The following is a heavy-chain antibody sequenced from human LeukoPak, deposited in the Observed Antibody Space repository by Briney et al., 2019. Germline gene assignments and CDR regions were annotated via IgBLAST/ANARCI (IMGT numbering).Heavy chain of an antibody. V-gene: IGHV3-20*01. D-gene: IGHD3-22*01. CDR2: IKWNGGGT. Sequence: GGSLRLSCAASGFNFDNYGMSWVRHAPGKGLEWVSGIKWNGGGTGYADSVKGRFTISRDNAKNSLYLQMNSLRAEDTALYHCARDYYDSSGYPTFDYWGQGSLVTVSS. J-gene: IGHJ4*02. CDR1: GFNFDNYG. CDR3: ARDYYDSSGYPTFDY.